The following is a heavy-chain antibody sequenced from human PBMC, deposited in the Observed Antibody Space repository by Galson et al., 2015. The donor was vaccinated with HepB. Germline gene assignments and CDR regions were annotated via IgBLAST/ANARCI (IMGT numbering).Heavy chain of an antibody. V-gene: IGHV3-23*01. D-gene: IGHD3-22*01. J-gene: IGHJ4*02. CDR1: FSFSSYI. CDR2: ISGSGGGT. Sequence: SLRLSCAASFSFSSYIMSWVRQAPGKGLEWVATISGSGGGTNYVDSVKGRFTISRDNSKNMMYLQMNSLRAEDTALYYCGKDKEGDSSIYYELDWGLGTLVTVSS. CDR3: GKDKEGDSSIYYELD.